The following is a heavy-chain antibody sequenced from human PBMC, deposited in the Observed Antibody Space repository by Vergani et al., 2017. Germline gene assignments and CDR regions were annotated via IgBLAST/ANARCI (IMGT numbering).Heavy chain of an antibody. CDR2: ISYDGSNK. Sequence: QVQLVESGGGVVQPGRSLRLSCAASGFTFSSYAMHWVRQAPGKGLEWVAVISYDGSNKYYADSVKGRFTISRDNSKNTLYLQMNSLRAEDTAVYYCAKDSPFGGGDCCAFDIWGQGTMVTVSS. V-gene: IGHV3-30-3*01. CDR3: AKDSPFGGGDCCAFDI. D-gene: IGHD2-21*02. J-gene: IGHJ3*02. CDR1: GFTFSSYA.